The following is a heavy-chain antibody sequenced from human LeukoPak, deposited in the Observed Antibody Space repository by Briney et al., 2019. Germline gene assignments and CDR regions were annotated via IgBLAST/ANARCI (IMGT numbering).Heavy chain of an antibody. D-gene: IGHD7-27*01. Sequence: GGSLRLSCAASGFTFSSYEMNWVRQAPGKGLEWVSYISSSGSTIYYADSVKGRFTISRDNAKNSLHLQMNSLRAEDTAVYYCARGGTQLTGDSSGAFDIWGQGTMVTVSS. CDR3: ARGGTQLTGDSSGAFDI. V-gene: IGHV3-48*03. CDR1: GFTFSSYE. J-gene: IGHJ3*02. CDR2: ISSSGSTI.